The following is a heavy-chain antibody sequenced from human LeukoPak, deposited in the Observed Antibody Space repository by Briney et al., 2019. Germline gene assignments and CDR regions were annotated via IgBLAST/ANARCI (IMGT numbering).Heavy chain of an antibody. CDR2: IYYGGSA. V-gene: IGHV4-59*01. J-gene: IGHJ1*01. CDR1: GGSISSYY. Sequence: SETLSLTCTVSGGSISSYYWSWIRQPPGKGLEWIGYIYYGGSANYNPSLKSRVTISVDTSKNQFSLKLSSVTAADTAVYYCARTTYYYDSSGYPSQYFQHWGQGTLVTVSS. CDR3: ARTTYYYDSSGYPSQYFQH. D-gene: IGHD3-22*01.